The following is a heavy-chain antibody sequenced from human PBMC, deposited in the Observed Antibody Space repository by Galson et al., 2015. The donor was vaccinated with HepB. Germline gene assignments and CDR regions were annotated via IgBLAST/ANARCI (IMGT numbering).Heavy chain of an antibody. CDR1: GFTFDDYA. J-gene: IGHJ4*02. CDR3: TREADSSSYHKPGFDY. CDR2: IRRKASGGTT. Sequence: SLRLSCAASGFTFDDYAMSWVRQAPGKGLEWVGLIRRKASGGTTEYAASVKGRFTISRDDYKSIAYLQMNSLKTEDTVVYYCTREADSSSYHKPGFDYWGQGTLVTVSS. V-gene: IGHV3-49*04. D-gene: IGHD3-22*01.